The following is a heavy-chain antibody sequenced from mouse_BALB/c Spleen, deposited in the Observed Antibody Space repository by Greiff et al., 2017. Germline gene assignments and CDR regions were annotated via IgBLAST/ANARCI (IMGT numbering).Heavy chain of an antibody. CDR1: GYSITSGYS. CDR3: ARWGDYDVFAY. CDR2: IHYSGST. J-gene: IGHJ3*01. V-gene: IGHV3-1*02. D-gene: IGHD2-4*01. Sequence: EVNLVESGPDLVKPSQSLSLTCTVTGYSITSGYSWPWIRQFPGNKLEWMGYIHYSGSTNYNPSLKSRISITRDTSKNQFFLQLNSVTTEDTATYYCARWGDYDVFAYWGQGTLVTVSA.